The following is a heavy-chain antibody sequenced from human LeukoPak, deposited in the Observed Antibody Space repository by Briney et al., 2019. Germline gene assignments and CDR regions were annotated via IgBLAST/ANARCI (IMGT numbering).Heavy chain of an antibody. Sequence: ASVKVSGKASGGTFSSYAISWVRQAPGQGLEWMGGIIPIFGTANYAQKFQGRVTITADESTSTAYMELSSLRSEDTAVYYCARDTGTPWRFDYWGQGTLVTVSS. J-gene: IGHJ4*02. V-gene: IGHV1-69*01. CDR3: ARDTGTPWRFDY. CDR2: IIPIFGTA. CDR1: GGTFSSYA. D-gene: IGHD2-8*02.